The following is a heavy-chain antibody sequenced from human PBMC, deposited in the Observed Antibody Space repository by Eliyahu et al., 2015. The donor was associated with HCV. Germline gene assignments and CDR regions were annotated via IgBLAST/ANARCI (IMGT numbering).Heavy chain of an antibody. CDR2: INGRGIST. Sequence: EVQLLESGGGLVQPGGSLRLSCAGSGFAFSNSAISWFRQAPGKGLEWVSSINGRGISTYYGDSVKGRFTISRDNSNNMIYLQMNSLRAEDTALYYCARDRSQLVPGDYFEHWGQGTLVTVSS. CDR1: GFAFSNSA. D-gene: IGHD6-6*01. V-gene: IGHV3-23*01. J-gene: IGHJ4*02. CDR3: ARDRSQLVPGDYFEH.